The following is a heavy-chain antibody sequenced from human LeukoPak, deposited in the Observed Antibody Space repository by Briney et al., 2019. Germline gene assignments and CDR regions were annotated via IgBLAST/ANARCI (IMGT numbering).Heavy chain of an antibody. CDR3: AREGVSAATFDY. D-gene: IGHD6-13*01. CDR1: RGSISSYY. CDR2: IYYSGST. Sequence: SETLSLTCTVSRGSISSYYWSWIRQPPGQGLEWIGYIYYSGSTNYNPSLKSRVAISVDTSKNQFSLNLSSVTAADTAVYYCAREGVSAATFDYWGQGTRDPVSS. V-gene: IGHV4-59*01. J-gene: IGHJ4*02.